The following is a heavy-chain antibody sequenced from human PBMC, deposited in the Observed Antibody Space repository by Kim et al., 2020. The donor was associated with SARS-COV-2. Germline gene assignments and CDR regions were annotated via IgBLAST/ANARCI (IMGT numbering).Heavy chain of an antibody. CDR1: GGSFSAYS. Sequence: SETLSLTCAVYGGSFSAYSWIWIRQAPGKGLEWIGEVNHSGITKYHPSPKSRVTISVDTSKNQFSLKLPSVTAADTAVFYCARGRAGVVPSPILGLGPYYDYYSMDGWGQGTTVTVS. D-gene: IGHD3-3*01. CDR3: ARGRAGVVPSPILGLGPYYDYYSMDG. J-gene: IGHJ6*03. CDR2: VNHSGIT. V-gene: IGHV4-34*01.